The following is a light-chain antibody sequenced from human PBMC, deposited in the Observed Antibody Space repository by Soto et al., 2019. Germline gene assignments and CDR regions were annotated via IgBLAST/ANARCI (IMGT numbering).Light chain of an antibody. CDR1: QSVRSS. J-gene: IGKJ1*01. CDR3: QQYNSWPET. CDR2: DAS. V-gene: IGKV3-15*01. Sequence: EIVMTQSPGTLSVSPVERATLFGMASQSVRSSLAWYQQKPGQAPRLFIYDASTRATGIPARFTGSGSGTEFTLTISSLQSEDFAVYYCQQYNSWPETFGQGTKVDIK.